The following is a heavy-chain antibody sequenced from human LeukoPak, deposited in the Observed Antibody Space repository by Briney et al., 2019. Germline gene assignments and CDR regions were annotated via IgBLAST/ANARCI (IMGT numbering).Heavy chain of an antibody. J-gene: IGHJ3*02. V-gene: IGHV1-69*04. D-gene: IGHD6-19*01. CDR3: ARDPDSSGWYYAFDI. Sequence: GASVKVSCKASGGTSSSYAISWVRQAPGQGLEWMGRIIPILGIANYAQKFQGRVTITADKSTSTAYMELSSLRSEDTAVYYCARDPDSSGWYYAFDIWGQGTMVTVSS. CDR1: GGTSSSYA. CDR2: IIPILGIA.